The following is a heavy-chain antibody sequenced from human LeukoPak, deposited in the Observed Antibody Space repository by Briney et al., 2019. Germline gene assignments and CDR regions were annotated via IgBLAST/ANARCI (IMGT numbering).Heavy chain of an antibody. CDR1: GFTFSDYY. CDR2: ISSSGSTI. Sequence: KPGGSLRLSCAVSGFTFSDYYMSWIRQAPGKGLEWVSYISSSGSTIYYADSVRRRFTISTDNDQTSLYLQMNSPRAEDTAVYYCARDSDVVPAYYFDYWGQGTLVTVSS. CDR3: ARDSDVVPAYYFDY. D-gene: IGHD2-2*01. J-gene: IGHJ4*02. V-gene: IGHV3-11*04.